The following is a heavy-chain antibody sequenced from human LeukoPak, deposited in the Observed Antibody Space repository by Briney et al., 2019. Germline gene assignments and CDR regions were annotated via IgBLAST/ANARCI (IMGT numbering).Heavy chain of an antibody. CDR3: ARGAVTPRGHYYYYMDV. CDR1: GGTFSSYA. D-gene: IGHD4-11*01. Sequence: ASVKVSCKASGGTFSSYAISWVRQAPGQGLEWMGGIIPIFGTANYAQKFQGRVTITTDESTSTAYMELSSLRSEDTAVYYCARGAVTPRGHYYYYMDVWGKGTTVTVSS. J-gene: IGHJ6*03. V-gene: IGHV1-69*05. CDR2: IIPIFGTA.